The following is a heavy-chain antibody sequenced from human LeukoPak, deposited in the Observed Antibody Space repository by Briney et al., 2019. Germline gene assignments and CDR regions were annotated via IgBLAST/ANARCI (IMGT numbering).Heavy chain of an antibody. CDR1: GFTFTGYW. D-gene: IGHD3-10*01. CDR2: ISSSSSYI. J-gene: IGHJ3*02. CDR3: ARDMRITPEDAFDI. V-gene: IGHV3-21*01. Sequence: GGSLRLSCVASGFTFTGYWMSWVRQAPGKGLEWVSSISSSSSYIYYADSVKGRFTISRDNAKNSLYLQMNSLRAEDTAVYYCARDMRITPEDAFDIWGQGTMVTVSS.